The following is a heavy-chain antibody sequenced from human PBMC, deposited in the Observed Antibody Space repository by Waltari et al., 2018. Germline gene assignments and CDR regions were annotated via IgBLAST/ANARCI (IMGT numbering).Heavy chain of an antibody. CDR3: ARDAWSGLFDY. D-gene: IGHD2-8*02. V-gene: IGHV3-30-3*01. CDR1: GFTFSSYA. Sequence: QVQLVESGGGVVQPGRSLRLSCAASGFTFSSYAMHWVRQAPGKGLEWVAVISYDGSNKYYADSVKGRFTISRDNSKNTLYLQMNSLRAEDTAVYYCARDAWSGLFDYWGQGTLVTVSS. CDR2: ISYDGSNK. J-gene: IGHJ4*02.